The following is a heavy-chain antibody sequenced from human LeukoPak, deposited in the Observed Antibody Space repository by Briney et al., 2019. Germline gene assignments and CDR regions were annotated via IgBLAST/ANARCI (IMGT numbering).Heavy chain of an antibody. D-gene: IGHD3-3*01. V-gene: IGHV5-51*01. CDR3: AIGDFWSGYPAPYFDY. CDR1: GYSFTSYW. J-gene: IGHJ4*02. CDR2: IYPGDSDT. Sequence: GASLKISCKGSGYSFTSYWIGWVRQMPGKGLEWMGIIYPGDSDTRYSPSFQGQFTISADKSISTAYLQWSSLKASDTAMYYCAIGDFWSGYPAPYFDYWGQGTLVTVSS.